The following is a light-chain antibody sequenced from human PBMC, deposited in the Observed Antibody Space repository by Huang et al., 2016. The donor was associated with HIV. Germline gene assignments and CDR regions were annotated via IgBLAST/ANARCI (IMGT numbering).Light chain of an antibody. J-gene: IGKJ4*01. CDR2: AAS. V-gene: IGKV1-39*01. Sequence: DIQMTQSPSSLSASVGDRVTITCRARQSINSYLNWYQQKPGKAPKVLIYAASSLQSGVPSRFSGSGSGTDFTLTINSLQPEDFAIYYCQQSYNPPLTFGGGTRLEIK. CDR3: QQSYNPPLT. CDR1: QSINSY.